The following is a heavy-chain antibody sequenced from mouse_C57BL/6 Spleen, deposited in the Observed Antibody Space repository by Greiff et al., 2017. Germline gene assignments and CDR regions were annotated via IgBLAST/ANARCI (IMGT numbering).Heavy chain of an antibody. CDR3: AMGGAPYYFDY. V-gene: IGHV1-54*01. CDR1: GYAFTNYL. J-gene: IGHJ2*01. CDR2: INPGSGGT. Sequence: QVQLQQSGAELVRPGTSVKVSCKASGYAFTNYLIEWVKQRPGQGLEWIGVINPGSGGTNYNEKFKGKATLTADKSSSTAYMQLGSLTSEDSAVYFCAMGGAPYYFDYWGQGTTLTVSS.